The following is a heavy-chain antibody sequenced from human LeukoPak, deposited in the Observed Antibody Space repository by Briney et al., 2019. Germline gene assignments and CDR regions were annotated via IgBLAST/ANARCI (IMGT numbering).Heavy chain of an antibody. D-gene: IGHD3-22*01. V-gene: IGHV4-59*01. CDR3: ATDRSGYYYFEY. J-gene: IGHJ4*02. CDR2: INYSGST. CDR1: GGSISNYY. Sequence: SETLSLTCTVSGGSISNYYWSWIRQPPGKGLEWIGYINYSGSTNYNPSLKSRVTVSVDTSKNQFSLKLSSVTAADTAVYYCATDRSGYYYFEYWGQGTLVTVSS.